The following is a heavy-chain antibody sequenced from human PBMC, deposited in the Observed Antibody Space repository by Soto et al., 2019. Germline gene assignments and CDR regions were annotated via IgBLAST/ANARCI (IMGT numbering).Heavy chain of an antibody. V-gene: IGHV4-59*08. CDR3: ARRNVAISLNWFDP. D-gene: IGHD3-3*01. CDR1: GASISSYY. J-gene: IGHJ5*02. Sequence: QVQLQESGPGLVKPSETLSLTCTVSGASISSYYWSWIRQPPGKGLEWIGYIYDSGSTNYNPSLKSRVTMSVDTSKNQFSLKLSSVTAADTAVYYCARRNVAISLNWFDPWGQGTLVTVSS. CDR2: IYDSGST.